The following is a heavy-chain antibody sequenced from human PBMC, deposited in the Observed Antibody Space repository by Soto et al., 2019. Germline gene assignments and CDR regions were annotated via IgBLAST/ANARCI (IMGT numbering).Heavy chain of an antibody. V-gene: IGHV3-23*01. Sequence: VQLLESGGGLVQAGGSLRLSCAASGFAFGRDGMSWVRQAPGKGLEWVSLITDNGGGTYYADSVKGRFTISRDNTKNTLFLQMNSLRAEDTAVYYCAKERATTTAFDYWGQGALVTVSS. CDR3: AKERATTTAFDY. J-gene: IGHJ4*02. CDR2: ITDNGGGT. CDR1: GFAFGRDG. D-gene: IGHD4-17*01.